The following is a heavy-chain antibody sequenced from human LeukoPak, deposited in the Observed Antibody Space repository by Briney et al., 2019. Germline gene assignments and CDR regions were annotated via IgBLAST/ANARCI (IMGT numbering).Heavy chain of an antibody. V-gene: IGHV3-23*01. CDR3: AKDTPDTAMVFYYYYGMDV. J-gene: IGHJ6*02. CDR1: GFTFSSYA. Sequence: GGSLRLSCAASGFTFSSYAISWVRQAPGKGLEWVSAISGSGGSTYYADSVKGRFTISRDNSKNTLYLQMNSLRAEDTAVYYCAKDTPDTAMVFYYYYGMDVWGQGTTVTVSS. D-gene: IGHD5-18*01. CDR2: ISGSGGST.